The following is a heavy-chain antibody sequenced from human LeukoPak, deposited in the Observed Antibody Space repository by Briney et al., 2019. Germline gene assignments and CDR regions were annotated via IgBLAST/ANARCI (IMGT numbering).Heavy chain of an antibody. V-gene: IGHV5-51*01. CDR1: GYSLTNYR. CDR2: IYPGDSDT. J-gene: IGHJ4*02. Sequence: GESLKISCKGSGYSLTNYRIAWVRQMPGKGLERMGVIYPGDSDTRYSPSFQGQVTISADKSISTAYLQWSSLKASDSAMYYCTRASGGNSYNYWGQGTLVTVSS. D-gene: IGHD4-23*01. CDR3: TRASGGNSYNY.